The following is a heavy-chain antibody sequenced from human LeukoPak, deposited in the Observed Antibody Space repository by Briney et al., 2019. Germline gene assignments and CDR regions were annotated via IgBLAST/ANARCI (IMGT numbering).Heavy chain of an antibody. J-gene: IGHJ4*01. D-gene: IGHD7-27*01. V-gene: IGHV4-59*01. Sequence: PSETLSLTSTVSAVSICAYYWGWIRQPPGKGLEWIGHMYYSGGTTYNPSLKSRVSISLDTSKKHFSLKLSSVTAADTAVHYCAGTGLFFHYWRQGTLVTVSS. CDR3: AGTGLFFHY. CDR1: AVSICAYY. CDR2: MYYSGGT.